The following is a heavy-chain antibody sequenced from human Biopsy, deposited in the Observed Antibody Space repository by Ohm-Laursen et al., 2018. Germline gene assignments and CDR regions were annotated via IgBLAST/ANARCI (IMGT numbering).Heavy chain of an antibody. V-gene: IGHV3-21*06. D-gene: IGHD3-16*01. CDR3: AAERLPSGIGGPWLDP. CDR2: ITAGSNYI. CDR1: GAALSGYS. J-gene: IGHJ5*02. Sequence: SLRLSCTASGAALSGYSMTWVRQAPGKGLEWVSSITAGSNYINYAGSVKGRLTISRENAKNSLYLQLDSLRVEDTAVYYCAAERLPSGIGGPWLDPWGQGTLVIVSS.